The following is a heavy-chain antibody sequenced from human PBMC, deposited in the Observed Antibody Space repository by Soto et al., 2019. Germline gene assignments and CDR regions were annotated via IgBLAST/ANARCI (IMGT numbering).Heavy chain of an antibody. V-gene: IGHV1-46*01. J-gene: IGHJ4*02. CDR3: ARDRGYSYGSYYFDY. CDR2: INPSGGST. Sequence: GASVKVSCKASGYTFTSYYMHWVRQAPGQGLERMGIINPSGGSTSYAQKFQGRVTMTRDTSTSTVYMELSSLRSEDTAVYYCARDRGYSYGSYYFDYWGQGTLVTASS. D-gene: IGHD5-18*01. CDR1: GYTFTSYY.